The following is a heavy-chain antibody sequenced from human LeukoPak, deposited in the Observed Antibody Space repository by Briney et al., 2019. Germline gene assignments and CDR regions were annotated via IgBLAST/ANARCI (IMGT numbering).Heavy chain of an antibody. Sequence: GASVKVSCKASGGTFSSYAITWVRQAPGQGLEWMGGIIPIFGTANYAQKFQGRVTITTDESTSTAYMELSSLRSEDTAVYYCARGPPVYYYYMDVWGKGTTVTVSS. CDR1: GGTFSSYA. V-gene: IGHV1-69*05. CDR2: IIPIFGTA. CDR3: ARGPPVYYYYMDV. J-gene: IGHJ6*03.